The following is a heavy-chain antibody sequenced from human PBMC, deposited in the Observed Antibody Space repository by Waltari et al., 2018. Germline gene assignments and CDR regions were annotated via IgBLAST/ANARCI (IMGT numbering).Heavy chain of an antibody. J-gene: IGHJ4*02. V-gene: IGHV4-39*07. CDR3: SPLSSSSGTLDY. Sequence: QLQLQESGPGLVKPSETLSLTCTVSGGSIRSSSYYWGWIRQPPGKGLEWIGSIYYSGSTYYNPSLKSRVTISVDTSKNQFSLKLSSVTAADTAVYYCSPLSSSSGTLDYWGQGTLVTVSS. D-gene: IGHD6-6*01. CDR2: IYYSGST. CDR1: GGSIRSSSYY.